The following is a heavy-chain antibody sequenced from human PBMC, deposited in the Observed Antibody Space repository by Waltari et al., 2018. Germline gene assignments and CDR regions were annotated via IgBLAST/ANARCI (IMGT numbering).Heavy chain of an antibody. J-gene: IGHJ4*02. Sequence: EVQLVESGGGLVQPGGSLRLSCAASGFTFSSYAMNWVRQAPGKGLAWVSAISGSGDSTYYADCVKGRFTISRDNSKNTLYVQMNSLRAEDTAVYYCANLGYYDFWSGSNSDFAYWGQGTLVTVSS. CDR2: ISGSGDST. CDR1: GFTFSSYA. V-gene: IGHV3-23*04. D-gene: IGHD3-3*01. CDR3: ANLGYYDFWSGSNSDFAY.